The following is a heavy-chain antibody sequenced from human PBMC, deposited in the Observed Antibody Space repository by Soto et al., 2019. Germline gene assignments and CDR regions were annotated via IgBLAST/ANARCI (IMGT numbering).Heavy chain of an antibody. Sequence: DAQLVESGGGLVQPGTSLRISCVASGFTFDDHTMHWVRQAPGRGLEWVSCISWNSGIIGYADSVKGRFTISRDNAKNSLYLRMDSLRPEDTVVYYCTKDTHSPSGYFEAFDVWGQGTKVTVSS. CDR3: TKDTHSPSGYFEAFDV. J-gene: IGHJ3*01. CDR1: GFTFDDHT. D-gene: IGHD3-22*01. V-gene: IGHV3-9*01. CDR2: ISWNSGII.